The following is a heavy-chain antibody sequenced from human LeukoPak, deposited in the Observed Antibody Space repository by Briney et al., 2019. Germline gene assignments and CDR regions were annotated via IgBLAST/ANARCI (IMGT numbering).Heavy chain of an antibody. CDR2: VSYSSSTI. CDR1: GFTFSSYS. J-gene: IGHJ4*02. CDR3: ARDAHIVRGVNPLDY. Sequence: GGSLRLSRAASGFTFSSYSMNWIRQAPEKGLEWISYVSYSSSTIYYADSVKGRFTISRDNAKNSLYLQMNSLRDEDTAVYYCARDAHIVRGVNPLDYWGQGTLVTVSS. D-gene: IGHD3-10*01. V-gene: IGHV3-48*02.